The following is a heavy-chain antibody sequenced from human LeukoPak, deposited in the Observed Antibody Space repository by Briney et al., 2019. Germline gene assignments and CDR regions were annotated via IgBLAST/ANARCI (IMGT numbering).Heavy chain of an antibody. J-gene: IGHJ3*02. D-gene: IGHD3-22*01. CDR3: ASGPGVYYYDSRKRGAFDI. V-gene: IGHV4-61*02. CDR2: IYTSGST. Sequence: SETLSLTCTVSGDSISSGSYYWSWIRQPAGKGLEWIGRIYTSGSTNYSPSLKSRATISVDTSKNQFSLKLSSVTAADTAVYYCASGPGVYYYDSRKRGAFDIWGQGTMVTVSS. CDR1: GDSISSGSYY.